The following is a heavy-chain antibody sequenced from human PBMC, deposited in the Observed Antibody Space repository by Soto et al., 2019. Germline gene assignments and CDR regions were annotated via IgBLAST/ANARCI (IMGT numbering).Heavy chain of an antibody. J-gene: IGHJ4*02. Sequence: QVQLVESGGGLVKPGGSLRLSCAASGFTFSDSYMSWIRQAAGKGLEWVSYISSSDSIIYYSDSVKGRFIISRDNAKNSLYLQMNSLRAEDTAVYYCARDLGYYDSSGYFDYWGQGTLVTVSS. CDR1: GFTFSDSY. CDR2: ISSSDSII. D-gene: IGHD3-22*01. V-gene: IGHV3-11*01. CDR3: ARDLGYYDSSGYFDY.